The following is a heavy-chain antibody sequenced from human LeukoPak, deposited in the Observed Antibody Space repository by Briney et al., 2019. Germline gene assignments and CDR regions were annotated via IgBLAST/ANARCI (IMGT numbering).Heavy chain of an antibody. CDR2: ISLSGYT. CDR1: GGSITTTNY. J-gene: IGHJ4*02. Sequence: PSGTLTLTCGVSGGSITTTNYWSWVRQSPGRGLGWIGEISLSGYTCFNPSLRGRVTMSIDKSKNHLSLTLNSVTAADTAIYYCSRESGPFSPFGHWGQGILVTVTT. V-gene: IGHV4-4*02. D-gene: IGHD1-26*01. CDR3: SRESGPFSPFGH.